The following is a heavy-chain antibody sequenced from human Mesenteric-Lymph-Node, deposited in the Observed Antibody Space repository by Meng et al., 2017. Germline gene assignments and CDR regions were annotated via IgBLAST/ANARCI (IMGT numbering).Heavy chain of an antibody. J-gene: IGHJ4*02. D-gene: IGHD2/OR15-2a*01. CDR1: GFPFSSYE. CDR3: ATQFTTSSHY. CDR2: ISSTSTTI. V-gene: IGHV3-48*03. Sequence: GGSLRLSCAASGFPFSSYEMNWVRQAPGKGLEWVSYISSTSTTIHHADSVKGRFTISRDNAKNSLSLQMNSLRAKDTAIYYCATQFTTSSHYWGQGTLVTVSS.